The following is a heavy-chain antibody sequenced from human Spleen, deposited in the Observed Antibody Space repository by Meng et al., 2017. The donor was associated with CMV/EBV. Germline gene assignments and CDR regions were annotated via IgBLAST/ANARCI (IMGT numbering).Heavy chain of an antibody. Sequence: GESLKISCAASGFTFSSYAMSWVRQAPGKGLEWVSAISGSGGSTYYADSVKGRFTISRDNSKNTLYLQMDGLRAEDTALYYCARPLLSLWEREGSFDVWGQGTRVTVSS. V-gene: IGHV3-23*01. J-gene: IGHJ3*01. D-gene: IGHD1-26*01. CDR3: ARPLLSLWEREGSFDV. CDR1: GFTFSSYA. CDR2: ISGSGGST.